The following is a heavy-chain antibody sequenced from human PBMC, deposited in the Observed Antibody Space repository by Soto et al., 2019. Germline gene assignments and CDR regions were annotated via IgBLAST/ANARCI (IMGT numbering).Heavy chain of an antibody. CDR3: ARDRSSSYSYAMDL. CDR2: IWHDGTRI. Sequence: QVHLVESGGGVVQPGGSLTLSCSVSDFAFRLHGIHWVRHTPGKGLEWVAMIWHDGTRIYFRDSVRGRFTISRDSAKNKVYLQMNNLRGDDSALYFCARDRSSSYSYAMDLWGQGTTVTVSS. J-gene: IGHJ6*02. CDR1: DFAFRLHG. D-gene: IGHD3-10*01. V-gene: IGHV3-33*01.